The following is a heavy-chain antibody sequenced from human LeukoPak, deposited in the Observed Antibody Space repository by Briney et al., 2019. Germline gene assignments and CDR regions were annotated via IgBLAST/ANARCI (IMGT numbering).Heavy chain of an antibody. CDR3: ARAVVVAATFYY. D-gene: IGHD2-15*01. Sequence: SETLSLTCAVYGGSFSGYYWSWIRQPPGKGLEWIGEINHSGSTNYNPSLKSRVTISVDTSKNQFSLKLSSVTAADTAVYYCARAVVVAATFYYWGQGNLVPGSS. CDR2: INHSGST. V-gene: IGHV4-34*01. CDR1: GGSFSGYY. J-gene: IGHJ4*02.